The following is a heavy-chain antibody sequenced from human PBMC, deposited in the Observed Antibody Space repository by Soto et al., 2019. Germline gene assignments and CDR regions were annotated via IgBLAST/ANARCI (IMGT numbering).Heavy chain of an antibody. CDR2: IYPGDSDT. CDR1: GYSFTSYW. D-gene: IGHD3-16*02. J-gene: IGHJ4*02. Sequence: PGESLKISCQGSGYSFTSYWIGWVRQMPGKGLEWMGIIYPGDSDTRYSPSFQGQVTISADKSISTAYLQWSSLKASDTAMYYCAREVVRYDYVWGSYPGYWGQGTLVTVSS. CDR3: AREVVRYDYVWGSYPGY. V-gene: IGHV5-51*01.